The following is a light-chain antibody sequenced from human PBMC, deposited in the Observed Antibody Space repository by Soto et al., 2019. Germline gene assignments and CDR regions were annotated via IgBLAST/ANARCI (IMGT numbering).Light chain of an antibody. Sequence: EIVMTQSPATLSVSPGDGATLSCRASQFVSNNVAWYQQKPGQAPRLLIYGASTRATGVPARFSGSESGTEFTLTISSLQSEDFAVYFCQQYSDWPPWTFGQGTRVQIK. CDR3: QQYSDWPPWT. V-gene: IGKV3-15*01. CDR1: QFVSNN. J-gene: IGKJ1*01. CDR2: GAS.